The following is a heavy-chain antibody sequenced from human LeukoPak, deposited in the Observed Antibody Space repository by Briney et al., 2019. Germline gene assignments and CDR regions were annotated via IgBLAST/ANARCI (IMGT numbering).Heavy chain of an antibody. CDR3: ARVGDLFGAHRVRGLPPDYYYMDV. CDR2: INHSGSS. D-gene: IGHD3-10*01. J-gene: IGHJ6*03. Sequence: LETLSLTCALSGGSITDYFYNWVRQPPGKGLEWIGEINHSGSSTYNPSLKSRVIISVDTSKNQFSLKLTSVTAADTAVYYCARVGDLFGAHRVRGLPPDYYYMDVWGKGTMVTVSS. V-gene: IGHV4-34*01. CDR1: GGSITDYF.